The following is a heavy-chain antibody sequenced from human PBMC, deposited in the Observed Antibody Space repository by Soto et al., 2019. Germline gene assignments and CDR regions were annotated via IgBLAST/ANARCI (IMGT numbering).Heavy chain of an antibody. J-gene: IGHJ6*02. CDR1: GGTFSSYA. Sequence: SVKVSCKASGGTFSSYAISWVRQAPGQGLEWVGGIIPIFGTANYAQKFQGRVTITADESTSTAYMELSSLRSEDTAVYYCASGYSYGYGDYYGMDVWGQGTTVTVSS. D-gene: IGHD5-18*01. V-gene: IGHV1-69*13. CDR2: IIPIFGTA. CDR3: ASGYSYGYGDYYGMDV.